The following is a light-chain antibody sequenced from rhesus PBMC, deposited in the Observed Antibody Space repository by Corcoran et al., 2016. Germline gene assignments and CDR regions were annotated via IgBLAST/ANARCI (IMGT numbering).Light chain of an antibody. CDR2: KAS. CDR1: QDITNN. CDR3: QHGYGTPLYS. V-gene: IGKV1-25*01. Sequence: DIQMTQSPSSLSASIGDRVTITCQASQDITNNLAWYQQKPGKIPNLLIYKASTFNSGVPSRFSGSGSVTDFTLTISSLQPEDFASYYCQHGYGTPLYSFGQGTKVEIK. J-gene: IGKJ2*01.